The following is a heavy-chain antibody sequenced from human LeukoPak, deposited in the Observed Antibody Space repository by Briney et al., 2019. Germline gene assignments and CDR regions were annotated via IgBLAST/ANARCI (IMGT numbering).Heavy chain of an antibody. V-gene: IGHV1-2*06. J-gene: IGHJ4*02. Sequence: ASVKVSCKASGYTFTGCYMHWVRQAPGQGLEWMGRINPNSGGTNYAQKFQGRVTMTRDTSISTAYMELSRLRSDDTAVYYCARDIEYSSSFDYWGQGTLVTVSS. CDR2: INPNSGGT. CDR3: ARDIEYSSSFDY. D-gene: IGHD6-6*01. CDR1: GYTFTGCY.